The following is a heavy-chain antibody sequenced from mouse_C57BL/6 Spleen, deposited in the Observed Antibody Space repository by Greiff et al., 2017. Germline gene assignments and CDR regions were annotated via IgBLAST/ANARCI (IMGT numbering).Heavy chain of an antibody. Sequence: EVQLQESGGDLVKPGGSLKLSCAASGFTFSSYGMSWVRQTPDKRLEWVATISSGGSYTYYPDSVKGRFTISRDNAKNTLYLQMSSLKSEDTAMYYCARHPGTRYFDVWGTGTTVTVSS. V-gene: IGHV5-6*01. CDR2: ISSGGSYT. D-gene: IGHD4-1*01. J-gene: IGHJ1*03. CDR1: GFTFSSYG. CDR3: ARHPGTRYFDV.